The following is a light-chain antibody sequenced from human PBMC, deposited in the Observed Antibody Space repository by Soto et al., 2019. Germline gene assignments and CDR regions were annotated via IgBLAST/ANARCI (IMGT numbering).Light chain of an antibody. CDR2: DAS. CDR1: QSVSSSY. V-gene: IGKV3-20*01. Sequence: EIVLTQSPGTLSLSPGERATLSCRASQSVSSSYLAWYQQKPGQAPRLLIYDASNRATGIPDRFSGSGSGKDFTLTISRLEPEDSAVYYCQQYGNAPRTFGQGTKVEIK. J-gene: IGKJ1*01. CDR3: QQYGNAPRT.